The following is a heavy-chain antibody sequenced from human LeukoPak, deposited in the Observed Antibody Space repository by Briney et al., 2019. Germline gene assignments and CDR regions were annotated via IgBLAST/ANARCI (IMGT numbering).Heavy chain of an antibody. CDR1: GYTFTSYC. CDR3: ASYGSGSYFDY. Sequence: ASVKVSCKASGYTFTSYCISWVRQAPGQGLEWMGWISAYNGNTNYAQKFQSRVTITTDESTSTAYMELSSLRSEDTAVYYCASYGSGSYFDYWGQGTLVTVSS. V-gene: IGHV1-18*01. J-gene: IGHJ4*02. CDR2: ISAYNGNT. D-gene: IGHD3-10*01.